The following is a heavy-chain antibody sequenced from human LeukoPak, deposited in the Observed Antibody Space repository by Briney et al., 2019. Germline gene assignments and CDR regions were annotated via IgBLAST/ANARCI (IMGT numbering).Heavy chain of an antibody. V-gene: IGHV3-9*01. CDR2: ISWNSGSI. J-gene: IGHJ3*02. CDR1: GVTFDDYD. CDR3: AKEMNAFDI. Sequence: GGSLRLSCAASGVTFDDYDAHWGRQAPGEGVEWVSGISWNSGSIGYADSVKARFTISRDNAKNSLYLQMNSLRAEDTALYYCAKEMNAFDIWGQGTMVTVSS.